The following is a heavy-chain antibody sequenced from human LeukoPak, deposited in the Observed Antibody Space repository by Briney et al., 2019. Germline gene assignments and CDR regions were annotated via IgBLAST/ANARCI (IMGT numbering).Heavy chain of an antibody. CDR3: ARRGNWNDLDY. J-gene: IGHJ4*02. Sequence: ASVKVSCKASGGTFSSYAISWVRQAPGQGLEWMGGIIPIFGTANYAQKFRGRVTITADESTSTAYMELSSLRSEDTAVYYCARRGNWNDLDYWGQGTLVTVSS. CDR1: GGTFSSYA. CDR2: IIPIFGTA. D-gene: IGHD1-1*01. V-gene: IGHV1-69*13.